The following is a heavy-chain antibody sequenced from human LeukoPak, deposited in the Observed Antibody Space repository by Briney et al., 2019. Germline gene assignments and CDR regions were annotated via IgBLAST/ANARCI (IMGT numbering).Heavy chain of an antibody. Sequence: GSLRLSCAASGFPFSSYAMSWVRQAPGKGLEWVSAISGSGGSTYYADSVKGRFTISRDNSKNTLYLQMNSLRAEDTAVYYCAKGPYCSSTSCYWHDAFDIWGQGTMVTVSS. V-gene: IGHV3-23*01. CDR3: AKGPYCSSTSCYWHDAFDI. D-gene: IGHD2-2*01. CDR1: GFPFSSYA. J-gene: IGHJ3*02. CDR2: ISGSGGST.